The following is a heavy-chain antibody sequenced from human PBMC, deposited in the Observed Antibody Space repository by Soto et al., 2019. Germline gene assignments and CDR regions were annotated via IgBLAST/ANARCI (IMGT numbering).Heavy chain of an antibody. CDR1: GFTFSTYS. J-gene: IGHJ4*02. CDR3: TRDSRPHYYDSSGPDY. Sequence: GGSLRLSCAASGFTFSTYSMNWVRQAPGKGLEWVSSISGSSSYIYYADSVKGRFTISRDNAKDSLYLQMNSLRAEDTAVYYCTRDSRPHYYDSSGPDYWGQGTLVTVSS. CDR2: ISGSSSYI. D-gene: IGHD3-22*01. V-gene: IGHV3-21*01.